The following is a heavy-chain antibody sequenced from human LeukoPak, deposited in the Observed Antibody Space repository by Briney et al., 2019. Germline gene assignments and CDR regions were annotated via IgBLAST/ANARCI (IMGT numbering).Heavy chain of an antibody. CDR1: GGSISSSSYY. V-gene: IGHV4-39*01. J-gene: IGHJ4*02. D-gene: IGHD2-2*02. CDR3: ARLVGYCSSTSCYSGIAAAGTIDY. CDR2: IYYSGST. Sequence: SETLSLTCTVSGGSISSSSYYWGWIRQPPGKGLEWIGSIYYSGSTYYNPSLKSRVTISVDTSKNQFSLKLSSVTAADTAVYYCARLVGYCSSTSCYSGIAAAGTIDYWGQGTLVTVSS.